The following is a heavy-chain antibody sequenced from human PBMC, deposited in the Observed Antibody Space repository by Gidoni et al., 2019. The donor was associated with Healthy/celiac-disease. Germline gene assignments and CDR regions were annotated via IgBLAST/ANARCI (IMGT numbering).Heavy chain of an antibody. Sequence: QVQLQQWGAGLLKPSETLSLTCAVYGGSFSGYYWSWIRQPPGKGLEWIGEINHSGSTNYNPSLKSRVTISVDTSKNQFSLKLSSVTAADTAVYYCARANRLRITIFGVVIKGGNAFDIWGQGTMVTVSS. J-gene: IGHJ3*02. CDR1: GGSFSGYY. D-gene: IGHD3-3*01. V-gene: IGHV4-34*01. CDR2: INHSGST. CDR3: ARANRLRITIFGVVIKGGNAFDI.